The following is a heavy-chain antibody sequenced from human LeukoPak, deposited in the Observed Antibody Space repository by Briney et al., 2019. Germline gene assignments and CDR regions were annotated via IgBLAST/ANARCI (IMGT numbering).Heavy chain of an antibody. CDR3: AKDYYDISVSRYDF. CDR1: GFAFSSYA. V-gene: IGHV3-23*01. Sequence: GGSLRLSCAASGFAFSSYAMSWVRQAPGKGLEWVSAISGSGGDTWYADSVRGRFTISRDNSKNTLYTQVNSLRAEDTAVYYCAKDYYDISVSRYDFWGQGPLVTVSS. D-gene: IGHD3-22*01. CDR2: ISGSGGDT. J-gene: IGHJ4*02.